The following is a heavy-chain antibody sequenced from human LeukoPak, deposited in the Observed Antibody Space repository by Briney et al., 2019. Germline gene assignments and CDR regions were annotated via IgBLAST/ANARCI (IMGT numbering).Heavy chain of an antibody. Sequence: SETLSLTCTVSGGSISSYYWSWIRQPPGKGLEWIGYIYYSGSTNYNPSLKSRVTISVDTSKNQFSLKLNSVTAADTAVYYCASAHIGAEYFQHWGQGTLVTVS. V-gene: IGHV4-59*01. D-gene: IGHD5-12*01. CDR1: GGSISSYY. J-gene: IGHJ1*01. CDR2: IYYSGST. CDR3: ASAHIGAEYFQH.